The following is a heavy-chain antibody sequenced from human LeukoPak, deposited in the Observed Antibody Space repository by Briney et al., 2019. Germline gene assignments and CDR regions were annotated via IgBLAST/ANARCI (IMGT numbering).Heavy chain of an antibody. CDR2: INYSGNT. D-gene: IGHD1-14*01. J-gene: IGHJ6*02. CDR1: GGSFSGYY. CDR3: ARVKYNSYYGVDV. V-gene: IGHV4-34*01. Sequence: TSETLSLTCAVYGGSFSGYYWSWIRQPPGKGLDWIGNINYSGNTYYNPSLKSRVTISVDTSKNQFSLNLSSVTAADTAVYYCARVKYNSYYGVDVWGQGTTVTVSS.